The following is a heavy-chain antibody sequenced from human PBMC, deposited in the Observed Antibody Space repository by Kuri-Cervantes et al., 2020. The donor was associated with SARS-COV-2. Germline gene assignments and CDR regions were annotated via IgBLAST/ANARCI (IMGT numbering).Heavy chain of an antibody. CDR2: MNPNSGNT. J-gene: IGHJ6*03. Sequence: ASVKVSCKASGYTFTGYDINWVRQATGQGLEWMGWMNPNSGNTGYAQKFQGRVTMTRNTSINTAYMELSSLRSEDTAVYYCARGPHTRWYPPYSYYMDVWGKGTTVTVSS. V-gene: IGHV1-8*01. CDR1: GYTFTGYD. D-gene: IGHD4-23*01. CDR3: ARGPHTRWYPPYSYYMDV.